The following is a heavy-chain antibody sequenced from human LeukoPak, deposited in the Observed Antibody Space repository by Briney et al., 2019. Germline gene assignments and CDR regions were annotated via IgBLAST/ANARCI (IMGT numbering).Heavy chain of an antibody. V-gene: IGHV1-69*13. Sequence: SVKVPCKASGGTFRSYAINWVRQAPGKGLEWMGGIIPMINTPRYGQRFQGRVTITADDSSSTGYMEVSSLRSEDTAVYFCAIFQGTYGDNDNDFWGQGTLVTVSS. CDR2: IIPMINTP. CDR3: AIFQGTYGDNDNDF. D-gene: IGHD4-17*01. CDR1: GGTFRSYA. J-gene: IGHJ4*02.